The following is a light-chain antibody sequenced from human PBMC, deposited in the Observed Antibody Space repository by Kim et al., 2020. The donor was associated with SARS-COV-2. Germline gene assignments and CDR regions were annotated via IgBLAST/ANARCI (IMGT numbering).Light chain of an antibody. Sequence: QSITITCTGTSSDVGNYNHVSWYHQHPGKAPKLLLYNVSERPSGISHRFSGSKSGNTASLTISGLQAEDEADYYCSSHTSRNTLVVFGGGTQLTVL. CDR3: SSHTSRNTLVV. CDR1: SSDVGNYNH. J-gene: IGLJ2*01. V-gene: IGLV2-14*03. CDR2: NVS.